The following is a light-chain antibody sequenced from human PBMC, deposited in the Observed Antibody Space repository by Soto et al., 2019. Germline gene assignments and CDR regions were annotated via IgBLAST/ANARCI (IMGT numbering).Light chain of an antibody. V-gene: IGKV1-5*03. Sequence: DIQMTQSPSTLSGSVGDRVTITCRASQTISSWLAWYQQKPGKAHKLLIYKASTLKSGVPSRFSGSGSGTEFTLTISSLQPDDFATYYCQHYNSYSEAFGQGTKVERK. CDR2: KAS. CDR3: QHYNSYSEA. J-gene: IGKJ1*01. CDR1: QTISSW.